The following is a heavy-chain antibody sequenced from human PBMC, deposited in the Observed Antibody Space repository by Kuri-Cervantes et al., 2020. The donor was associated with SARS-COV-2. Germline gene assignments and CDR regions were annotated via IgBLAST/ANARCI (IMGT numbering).Heavy chain of an antibody. J-gene: IGHJ4*02. CDR1: GGSISRGSYY. CDR2: VQTSGST. V-gene: IGHV4-61*02. Sequence: SETLSLTCTVSGGSISRGSYYWSWIRQPAGKGLEWMGRVQTSGSTNYNPSLESRLTISIDTYKNQFSLKVNSVTAADTAVYYCARFLVGGAFDYWGQGTLVTVSS. D-gene: IGHD1-26*01. CDR3: ARFLVGGAFDY.